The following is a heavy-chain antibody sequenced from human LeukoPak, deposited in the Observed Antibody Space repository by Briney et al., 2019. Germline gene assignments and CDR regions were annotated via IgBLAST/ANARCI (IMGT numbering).Heavy chain of an antibody. CDR3: AKQLGYCSDGSCYFPY. V-gene: IGHV3-23*01. Sequence: GGSLRLSCTASRLRFSSYVMSWVRQAPGKGLEWVSAISNNGGYTYYADSVQGRFTISRDNSKSTLCLQMNSLRAEDTAVYYCAKQLGYCSDGSCYFPYWGQGTLVTVSS. J-gene: IGHJ4*02. D-gene: IGHD2-15*01. CDR2: ISNNGGYT. CDR1: RLRFSSYV.